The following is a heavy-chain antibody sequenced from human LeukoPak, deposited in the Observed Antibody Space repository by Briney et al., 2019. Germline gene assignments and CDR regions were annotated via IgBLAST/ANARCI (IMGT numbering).Heavy chain of an antibody. D-gene: IGHD6-19*01. CDR1: GDSVSSNSAA. J-gene: IGHJ6*02. V-gene: IGHV6-1*01. CDR2: TYYRSKWYN. CDR3: ARDRGIAVAGTLYYYYYGMDV. Sequence: SQTLSLTCALSGDSVSSNSAAWNWIRQSPSRGLEWLGRTYYRSKWYNDYAVSVKSRITINPDTSKNQFSLQLNSVTPEDTAVYYCARDRGIAVAGTLYYYYYGMDVWGQGTTVTVSS.